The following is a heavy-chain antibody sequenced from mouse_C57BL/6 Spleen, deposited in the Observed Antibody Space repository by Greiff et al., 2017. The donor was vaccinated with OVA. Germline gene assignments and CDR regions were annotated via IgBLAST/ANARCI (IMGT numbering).Heavy chain of an antibody. CDR3: ARGIYYGYDGVYYFDY. CDR2: ILPGSGST. Sequence: VHLVESGAELMKPGASVKLSCKATGYTFTGYWIEWVKQRPGHGLEWIGEILPGSGSTNYNEKFKGKATFTADTSSNTAYMQLSSLTTEDSAIYYCARGIYYGYDGVYYFDYWGQGTTLTVSS. D-gene: IGHD2-2*01. V-gene: IGHV1-9*01. J-gene: IGHJ2*01. CDR1: GYTFTGYW.